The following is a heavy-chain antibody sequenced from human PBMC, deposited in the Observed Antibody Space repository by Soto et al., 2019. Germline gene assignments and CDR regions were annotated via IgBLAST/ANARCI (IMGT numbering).Heavy chain of an antibody. CDR1: GYSFTSYW. D-gene: IGHD6-19*01. Sequence: GESLKISCKGSGYSFTSYWIGWVRQMPGKGLEWMGIIYPGDSDTRYSPSFQGQVTISADKSISTAYLQWSSLKASDTAMYYCARHNMGLEGAVAGTNWFDPWGQGTLVTVSS. J-gene: IGHJ5*02. V-gene: IGHV5-51*01. CDR2: IYPGDSDT. CDR3: ARHNMGLEGAVAGTNWFDP.